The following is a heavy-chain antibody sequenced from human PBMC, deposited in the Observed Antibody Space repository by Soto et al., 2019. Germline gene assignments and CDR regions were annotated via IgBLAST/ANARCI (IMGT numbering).Heavy chain of an antibody. D-gene: IGHD1-1*01. CDR1: GDSVSSNSAG. Sequence: SQTLSLTCDISGDSVSSNSAGWNWIRQTPTRGLEWLGMTYYRSKWYINYVVSVKSRITINPYTSKNQFSLQLNSVTPEDTAVYYCARGSWDDVSGHYYMDVWGKGTTVTVSS. CDR2: TYYRSKWYI. V-gene: IGHV6-1*01. CDR3: ARGSWDDVSGHYYMDV. J-gene: IGHJ6*03.